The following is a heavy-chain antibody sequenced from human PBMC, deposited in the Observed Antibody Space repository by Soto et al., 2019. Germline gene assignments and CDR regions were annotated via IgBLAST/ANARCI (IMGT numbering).Heavy chain of an antibody. J-gene: IGHJ5*02. CDR2: INPNSGGT. V-gene: IGHV1-2*02. CDR1: GYTFTGYY. CDR3: ARDKSIAAAEGGFDP. D-gene: IGHD6-13*01. Sequence: ASVKVSCKASGYTFTGYYMHWVRQAPGQGLEWMGWINPNSGGTNYAQKFQGRVTMTRDTSISTAYMELSRLRPDDTAVYYCARDKSIAAAEGGFDPWGQGTLLTVSS.